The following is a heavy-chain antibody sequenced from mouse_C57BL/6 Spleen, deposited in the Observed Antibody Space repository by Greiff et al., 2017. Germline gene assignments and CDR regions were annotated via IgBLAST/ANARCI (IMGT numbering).Heavy chain of an antibody. D-gene: IGHD2-4*01. J-gene: IGHJ2*01. CDR1: GYAFSSSW. Sequence: VQLQQSGPELVKPGASVKISCKASGYAFSSSWMNWVKQRPGKGLEWIGRSYPGDGDTNYNGTFKGKATLTADKSSSTAYMQLSSLTSEDSAVYFCARCRRDYGQDYWGQGTTLTVSS. CDR3: ARCRRDYGQDY. V-gene: IGHV1-82*01. CDR2: SYPGDGDT.